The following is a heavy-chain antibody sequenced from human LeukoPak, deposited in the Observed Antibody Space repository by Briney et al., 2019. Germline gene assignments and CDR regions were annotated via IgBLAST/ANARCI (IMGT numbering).Heavy chain of an antibody. CDR1: GGSISSYY. Sequence: SETLSLTCTVSGGSISSYYWGWIRQPPGKGLEWIGYIDYSGSTNYNPCPKSRVTISVHTSKNQFSVKLSSVTAADTAVYYRARGWYPTVTIDYWGQGTLVTVSS. V-gene: IGHV4-59*01. J-gene: IGHJ4*02. D-gene: IGHD4-23*01. CDR3: ARGWYPTVTIDY. CDR2: IDYSGST.